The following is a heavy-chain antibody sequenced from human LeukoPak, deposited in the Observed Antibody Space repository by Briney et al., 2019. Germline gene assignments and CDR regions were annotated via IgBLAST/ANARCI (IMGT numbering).Heavy chain of an antibody. CDR1: GFTFSSYE. J-gene: IGHJ4*02. CDR2: ISSSGSTI. V-gene: IGHV3-48*03. Sequence: PGGSLRLSCAASGFTFSSYEMNWVRQAPGKGLEWVSYISSSGSTIYYADSVKGRFTISRDNAKNSLYLQMNSLRAEDTAVYYCARDYGDYGVWFDYWGQGTLVTVSS. CDR3: ARDYGDYGVWFDY. D-gene: IGHD4-17*01.